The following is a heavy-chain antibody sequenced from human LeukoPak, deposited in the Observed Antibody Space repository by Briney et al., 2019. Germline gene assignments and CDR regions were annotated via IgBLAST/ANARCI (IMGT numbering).Heavy chain of an antibody. J-gene: IGHJ4*02. Sequence: SETLSLTCAVSGGSISSGGYSWSWIRQPPGKGLEWIGYIYYSGSAYYNPSLKSRVTISVDTSENQFSLKLSSVTAADTAVYYCARVNYGSATKEDYWGQGTLVTVSS. CDR2: IYYSGSA. CDR3: ARVNYGSATKEDY. CDR1: GGSISSGGYS. V-gene: IGHV4-31*11. D-gene: IGHD3-10*01.